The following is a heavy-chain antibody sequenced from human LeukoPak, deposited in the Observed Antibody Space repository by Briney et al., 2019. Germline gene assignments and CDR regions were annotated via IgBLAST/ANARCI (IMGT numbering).Heavy chain of an antibody. Sequence: SETLSLTCTVSGGSISSSSYYWGWLRQPPGKGLEWIVSIYYSGSTYYNPSLKSRVTISVDTSKNQFSLKLSSVTAADTAVYYCAREVPGVVIRGGFDYWGQGTLVTVSS. CDR2: IYYSGST. D-gene: IGHD3-3*01. CDR3: AREVPGVVIRGGFDY. CDR1: GGSISSSSYY. J-gene: IGHJ4*02. V-gene: IGHV4-39*02.